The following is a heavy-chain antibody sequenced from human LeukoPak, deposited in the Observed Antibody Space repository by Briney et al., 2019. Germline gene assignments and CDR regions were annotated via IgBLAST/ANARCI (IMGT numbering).Heavy chain of an antibody. D-gene: IGHD1-14*01. V-gene: IGHV4-34*01. J-gene: IGHJ6*02. CDR2: ISHSGST. CDR3: ARGFTTGYYYYYYGMDV. CDR1: GGSFSGYY. Sequence: SETLTLTCAVYGGSFSGYYWSWIRQPPGKGLEWIGEISHSGSTNYNPSLKSRVTISVDTSKNQFSLKLSSVTAADTAVFYCARGFTTGYYYYYYGMDVWGQGTTVTVS.